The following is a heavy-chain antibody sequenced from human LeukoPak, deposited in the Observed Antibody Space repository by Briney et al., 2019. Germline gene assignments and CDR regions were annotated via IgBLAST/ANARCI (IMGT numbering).Heavy chain of an antibody. CDR3: ARAGYYYGSGSYIDI. CDR1: GYTFTSYY. CDR2: INPSGGST. Sequence: ASVKVSCKASGYTFTSYYMHWVRQAPGQGLEWMGIINPSGGSTSYAQKFQGRVTMTRDTSTNTVYMELSSLRSEDTAVYYCARAGYYYGSGSYIDIWGQGTMVTVSS. V-gene: IGHV1-46*01. D-gene: IGHD3-10*01. J-gene: IGHJ3*02.